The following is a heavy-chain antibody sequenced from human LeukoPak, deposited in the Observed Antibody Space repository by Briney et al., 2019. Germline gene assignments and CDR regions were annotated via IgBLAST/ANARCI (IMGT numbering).Heavy chain of an antibody. CDR2: ISWNSGSI. CDR1: GFTFDDYA. CDR3: AKDRAAARYYYYGMDV. J-gene: IGHJ6*02. D-gene: IGHD6-13*01. V-gene: IGHV3-9*01. Sequence: PGGSLRLACAASGFTFDDYAMHWVRQAPGKGLEWVSGISWNSGSIGYADSVKGRFTISRDNAKNSLYLQMNSLRAEDTALYYCAKDRAAARYYYYGMDVWGQGTTVTVSS.